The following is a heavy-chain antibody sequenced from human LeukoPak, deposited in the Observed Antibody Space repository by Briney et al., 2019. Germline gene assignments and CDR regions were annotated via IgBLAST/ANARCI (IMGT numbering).Heavy chain of an antibody. Sequence: SVKVSCKASGYTFTGYYMHWVRQAPGQGLEWMGRIIPILGIANYAQKFQGRVTITADKSTSTAYMELSSLRSEDTAVYYCARDEMGAPSDYWGQGTLVTVSS. CDR1: GYTFTGYY. CDR3: ARDEMGAPSDY. D-gene: IGHD1-26*01. CDR2: IIPILGIA. J-gene: IGHJ4*02. V-gene: IGHV1-69*04.